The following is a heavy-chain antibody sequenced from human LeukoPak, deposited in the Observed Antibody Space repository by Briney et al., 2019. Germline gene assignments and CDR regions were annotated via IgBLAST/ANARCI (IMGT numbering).Heavy chain of an antibody. J-gene: IGHJ4*02. CDR1: GFTFSNYW. D-gene: IGHD5-24*01. CDR2: INQDGSKA. V-gene: IGHV3-7*01. Sequence: PGGSLRLSCAASGFTFSNYWMTWVRQAPGKGREWVAHINQDGSKAYYMDSVKARFTVSRDNAENSVSLHMNSLRAEDTAVYYCVRDGGVDGYDLLDYWGQGSLVTVSS. CDR3: VRDGGVDGYDLLDY.